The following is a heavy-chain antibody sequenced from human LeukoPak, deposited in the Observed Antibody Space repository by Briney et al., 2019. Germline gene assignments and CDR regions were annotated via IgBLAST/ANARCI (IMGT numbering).Heavy chain of an antibody. CDR2: IIPIFGTA. D-gene: IGHD5-12*01. CDR1: GGTFSSYA. J-gene: IGHJ4*02. CDR3: ARSGYSGYVFDY. Sequence: ASVKVSCKASGGTFSSYAISWVRQAPGQGLEWMGGIIPIFGTANYAQKFQGRVTITADESTSTAYMELGSLRSEDTAVYYCARSGYSGYVFDYWGQGTLVTVSS. V-gene: IGHV1-69*13.